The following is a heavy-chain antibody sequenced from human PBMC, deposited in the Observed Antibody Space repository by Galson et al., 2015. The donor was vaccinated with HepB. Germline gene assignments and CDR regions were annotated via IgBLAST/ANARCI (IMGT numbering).Heavy chain of an antibody. J-gene: IGHJ4*02. D-gene: IGHD1-1*01. CDR2: IYYTGNT. Sequence: LSLTCTVSGGSIKSGDYYWSWIRQPPGKGLEWIGYIYYTGNTYYNPSLRSRVTMSVDTSKNQFSLKLTSVAAADTAVYYCARERPDNYNFDSWGQGTLVTVSS. CDR3: ARERPDNYNFDS. CDR1: GGSIKSGDYY. V-gene: IGHV4-30-4*01.